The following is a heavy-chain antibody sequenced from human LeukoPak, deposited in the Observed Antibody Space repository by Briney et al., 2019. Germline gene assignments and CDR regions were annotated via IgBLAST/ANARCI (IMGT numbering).Heavy chain of an antibody. Sequence: ASVKVSCKASGYTFTDYYIHWVRQAPGQGLEWMGWIVPHGGGANYAQNYQGRITMTRDTSISTAYMELSSLRSNDTAVYYCARNAYCDSTNCYAWFDPWGQGTLVTVSS. D-gene: IGHD2-2*01. J-gene: IGHJ5*02. CDR3: ARNAYCDSTNCYAWFDP. V-gene: IGHV1-2*02. CDR2: IVPHGGGA. CDR1: GYTFTDYY.